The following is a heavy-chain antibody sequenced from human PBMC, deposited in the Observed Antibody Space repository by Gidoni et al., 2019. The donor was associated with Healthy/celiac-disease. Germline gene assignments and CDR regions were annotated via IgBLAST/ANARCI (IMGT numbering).Heavy chain of an antibody. CDR3: TTGRPEYYYGSGRWYYYGMDV. D-gene: IGHD3-10*01. J-gene: IGHJ6*02. Sequence: EVQLVASGGGLVQPGGSLTLSCAASGFTFSGSAMHWVRQASGRGLEWVGRIRCKANSYATAYAASVKGRFTISRDDSKNTAYLQMNSLKTEDTAVYYCTTGRPEYYYGSGRWYYYGMDVWGQGTTVTVSS. CDR1: GFTFSGSA. CDR2: IRCKANSYAT. V-gene: IGHV3-73*02.